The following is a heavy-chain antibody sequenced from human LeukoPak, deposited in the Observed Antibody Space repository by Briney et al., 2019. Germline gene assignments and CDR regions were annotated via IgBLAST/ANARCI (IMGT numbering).Heavy chain of an antibody. J-gene: IGHJ6*03. CDR3: AREMNYYYYYMDV. CDR1: GGSISSGSYY. Sequence: SETLSLTCTVSGGSISSGSYYWSWIRQPPGKGLEWIGYIYYSGSTNYNPSLKSRVTISVDTSKNQFSLKLSSVTAADTAVYYCAREMNYYYYYMDVWGKGTTVTVSS. CDR2: IYYSGST. V-gene: IGHV4-61*01.